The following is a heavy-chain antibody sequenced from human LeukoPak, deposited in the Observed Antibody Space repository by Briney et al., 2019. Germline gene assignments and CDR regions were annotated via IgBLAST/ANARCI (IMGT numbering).Heavy chain of an antibody. J-gene: IGHJ6*03. CDR3: ARGPPRGKYYYMDV. CDR2: IGTASDT. D-gene: IGHD1-1*01. V-gene: IGHV3-13*01. CDR1: GFTFSSFD. Sequence: QSGGSLRLSCAASGFTFSSFDMHWVHQPTGQGLEWVSTIGTASDTYYPGSVEGRFTLSRDDAKNSLYLQMNSLTAGDTAVYYCARGPPRGKYYYMDVWGKGTTVTVSS.